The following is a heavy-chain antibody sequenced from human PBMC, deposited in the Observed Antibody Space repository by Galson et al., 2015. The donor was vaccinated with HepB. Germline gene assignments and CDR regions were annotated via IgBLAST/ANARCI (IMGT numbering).Heavy chain of an antibody. Sequence: SLRLSCAASGFTVSSNYMSWVRQAPGKGLEWVSFIYSGGSTYYEDYVKGRFTISRDNSKNTLYLQMNSLRAEDTAVYYCAREGDYYGSGRWAYSSDVLGQVTTVTVSS. J-gene: IGHJ6*02. D-gene: IGHD3-10*01. CDR3: AREGDYYGSGRWAYSSDV. CDR1: GFTVSSNY. CDR2: IYSGGST. V-gene: IGHV3-66*01.